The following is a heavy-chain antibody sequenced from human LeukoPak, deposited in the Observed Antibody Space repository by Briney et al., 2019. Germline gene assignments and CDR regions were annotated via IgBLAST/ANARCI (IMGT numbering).Heavy chain of an antibody. J-gene: IGHJ6*03. CDR1: GDSISSDGYA. CDR2: IYYSGST. Sequence: PSETLSLTCAVSGDSISSDGYAWHWIRQPPGKGLEWIGYIYYSGSTYFNPSLKSRVTMSVDTSKNQFSPKLSSVTAADTAVYFCARDWGVEGRPGYMDVWGKGTTVTVSS. CDR3: ARDWGVEGRPGYMDV. D-gene: IGHD6-6*01. V-gene: IGHV4-30-4*07.